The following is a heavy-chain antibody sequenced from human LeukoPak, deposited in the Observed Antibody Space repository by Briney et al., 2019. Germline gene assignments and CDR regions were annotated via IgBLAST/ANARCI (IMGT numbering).Heavy chain of an antibody. V-gene: IGHV4-59*01. CDR2: IYYSGST. D-gene: IGHD4/OR15-4a*01. CDR1: GGSISSYY. J-gene: IGHJ4*02. Sequence: SETLSLTCTVFGGSISSYYWSWIRQPPGKGLEWIGYIYYSGSTNYNPSLKSRVTISVDTSKNQFSLKLSSVTAADTAVYCCATSTNYEYFDYWGQGTLVTVSS. CDR3: ATSTNYEYFDY.